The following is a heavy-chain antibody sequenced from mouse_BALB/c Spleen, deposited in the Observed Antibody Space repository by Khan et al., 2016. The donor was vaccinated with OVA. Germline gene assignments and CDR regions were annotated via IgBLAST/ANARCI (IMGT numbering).Heavy chain of an antibody. Sequence: QMQLEESGAELMKPGASVKISCKATGYTFSGYWLEWVKQRPGHGLEWIGEILPGSGSRNYNEKFKGKATFTADISSKTTYMQLSSLTSEDSAVYYGARVNYGSRDYFDYWGQGTTLTVSS. V-gene: IGHV1-9*01. CDR2: ILPGSGSR. J-gene: IGHJ2*01. CDR3: ARVNYGSRDYFDY. D-gene: IGHD1-1*01. CDR1: GYTFSGYW.